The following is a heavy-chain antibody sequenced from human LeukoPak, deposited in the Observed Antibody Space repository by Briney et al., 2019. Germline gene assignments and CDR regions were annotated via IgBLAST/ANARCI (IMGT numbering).Heavy chain of an antibody. J-gene: IGHJ4*02. CDR3: AREVRDGLDY. Sequence: GGSLRLSCAASGFTFSDHYVSWIRQAPGKGLEWVSYMLSSGDFIYYADSVKGRFTISRDNTQNSAYLQMDSLRDDDTAVYYCAREVRDGLDYWGQGTLVTVSS. V-gene: IGHV3-11*01. CDR1: GFTFSDHY. D-gene: IGHD5-24*01. CDR2: MLSSGDFI.